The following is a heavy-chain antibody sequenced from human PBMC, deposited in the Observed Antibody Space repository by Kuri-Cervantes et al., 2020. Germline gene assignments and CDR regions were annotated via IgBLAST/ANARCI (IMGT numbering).Heavy chain of an antibody. CDR3: ANSIAAAGTWGFDY. V-gene: IGHV3-7*01. D-gene: IGHD6-13*01. Sequence: GESLKISCLASGFTFSNYWMSWARLTPGKGLEWVANIGRDGNEKFYVDSVKGRFTISRDNAKNTLYLQMNSLRAEDTAVYYCANSIAAAGTWGFDYWGQGTLVTVSS. CDR2: IGRDGNEK. CDR1: GFTFSNYW. J-gene: IGHJ4*02.